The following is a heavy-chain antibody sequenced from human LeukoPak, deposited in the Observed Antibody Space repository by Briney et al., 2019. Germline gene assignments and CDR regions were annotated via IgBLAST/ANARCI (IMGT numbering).Heavy chain of an antibody. CDR1: GFDFNLYG. V-gene: IGHV3-30*02. CDR2: IRYDGSNK. CDR3: AKDWWKSGFPTYLDY. J-gene: IGHJ4*02. D-gene: IGHD3-3*01. Sequence: PGGSLRLSCVVSGFDFNLYGMHWARQAPGKGLEWVTFIRYDGSNKSYADSVKGRFTISRDNSKNTAYLQMNSLRGEDTAVYYCAKDWWKSGFPTYLDYWGQGTLVTVSS.